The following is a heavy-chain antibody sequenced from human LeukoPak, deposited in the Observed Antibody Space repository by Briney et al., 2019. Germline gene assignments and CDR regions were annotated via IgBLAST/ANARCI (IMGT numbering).Heavy chain of an antibody. CDR1: GFXFSSYA. J-gene: IGHJ6*02. V-gene: IGHV3-23*01. Sequence: PGGSLRLSCAASGFXFSSYAITWVRQAPGKGLEWVSVISGSGSNTYYADSVKGRFTISRDNSNSTLFLQMNSLRAEDTAVYYCAKDYSNPYTMDVWGQGTTVTVSS. D-gene: IGHD3-10*01. CDR2: ISGSGSNT. CDR3: AKDYSNPYTMDV.